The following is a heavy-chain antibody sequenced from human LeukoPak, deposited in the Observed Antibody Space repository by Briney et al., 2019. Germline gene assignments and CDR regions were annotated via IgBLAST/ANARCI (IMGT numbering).Heavy chain of an antibody. Sequence: GGSLRLSCAASGFTFDDYAMHWVRQAPGKGLEWVSGISWNSGSIGYADSVKGRFTISRDNAKNSLYLQMNSLRAEDTAVYYCARGGLSPDPWGQGTLVTVSS. V-gene: IGHV3-9*01. D-gene: IGHD2-2*01. J-gene: IGHJ5*02. CDR3: ARGGLSPDP. CDR2: ISWNSGSI. CDR1: GFTFDDYA.